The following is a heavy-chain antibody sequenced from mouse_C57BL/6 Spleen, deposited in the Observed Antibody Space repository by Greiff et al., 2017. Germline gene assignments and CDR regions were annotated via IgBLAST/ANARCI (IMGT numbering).Heavy chain of an antibody. CDR2: ISSGGDYI. CDR1: GFTFSSYA. J-gene: IGHJ4*01. Sequence: EVKLVESGEGLVKPGGSLKLSCAASGFTFSSYAMSWVRQTPEKRLEWVAYISSGGDYIYYADTVKGRFTISRDNARNTLYLQMSSLQSEDTAMYYCTRGRSNHAMDDWGQGTSVTVSS. CDR3: TRGRSNHAMDD. D-gene: IGHD2-5*01. V-gene: IGHV5-9-1*02.